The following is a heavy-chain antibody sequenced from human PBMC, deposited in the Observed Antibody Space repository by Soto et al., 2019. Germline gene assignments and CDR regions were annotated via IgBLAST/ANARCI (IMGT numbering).Heavy chain of an antibody. CDR2: ISAYNGNT. CDR1: GYTFTSYG. J-gene: IGHJ4*02. D-gene: IGHD6-19*01. CDR3: ASGGPSIAVALDY. V-gene: IGHV1-18*01. Sequence: GASVKVSCKASGYTFTSYGIHWVRPAPLQGFEWMGWISAYNGNTNYAQKLQGRVTMTTDTSTSTAYMEPRSLRSDDSAVYYCASGGPSIAVALDYWGQGTLVTVSS.